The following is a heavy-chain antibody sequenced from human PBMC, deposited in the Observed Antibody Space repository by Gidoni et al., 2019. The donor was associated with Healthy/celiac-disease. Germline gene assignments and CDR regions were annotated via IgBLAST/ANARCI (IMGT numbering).Heavy chain of an antibody. J-gene: IGHJ4*02. D-gene: IGHD3-22*01. CDR1: GDTVTSYG. CDR2: IRAYNGNT. Sequence: QVQLVQSGAEGKKPGASVKVSCKASGDTVTSYGSSWVRQAPGQGLEWMGWIRAYNGNTNSAQKLQGRVTLTTDPSTRPAYIALRSLRSDDTAVYYCASADYYASSGYSSRDRFFDYWGQGTLVTVSS. CDR3: ASADYYASSGYSSRDRFFDY. V-gene: IGHV1-18*04.